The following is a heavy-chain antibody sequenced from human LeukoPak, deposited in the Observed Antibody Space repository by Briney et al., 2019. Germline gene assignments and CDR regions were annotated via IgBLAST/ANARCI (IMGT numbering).Heavy chain of an antibody. D-gene: IGHD3-9*01. Sequence: QPGGSLRLSCGASGFTFSSYAMHWVRQAPGKGLEYVSAISSNGGSTYYANSVKGRFTISRDNSKNTLYLQMGSLRAEDMAVYYCARDYYDILIAGRDYYYYYMDVWGKGTTVTISS. CDR3: ARDYYDILIAGRDYYYYYMDV. CDR2: ISSNGGST. J-gene: IGHJ6*03. CDR1: GFTFSSYA. V-gene: IGHV3-64*01.